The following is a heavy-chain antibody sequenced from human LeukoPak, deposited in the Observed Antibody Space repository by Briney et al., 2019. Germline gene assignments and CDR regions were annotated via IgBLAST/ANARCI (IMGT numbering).Heavy chain of an antibody. Sequence: ASVKVSCKASGGSFSSYAISWVRQAPGQGLEWMGGIIPIFGTANYAQKFQGRVTITADESTSTAYMEPSSLRSEDTDVYYCVRDIRGCSSTSCYGGLFDYWGQGTLVTVSS. CDR3: VRDIRGCSSTSCYGGLFDY. D-gene: IGHD2-2*01. CDR2: IIPIFGTA. J-gene: IGHJ4*02. V-gene: IGHV1-69*13. CDR1: GGSFSSYA.